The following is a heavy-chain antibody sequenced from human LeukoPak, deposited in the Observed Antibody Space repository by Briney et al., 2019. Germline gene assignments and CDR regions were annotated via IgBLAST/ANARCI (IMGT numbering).Heavy chain of an antibody. Sequence: GGSLRLSCAASGFTFSSYSMNWVRQAPGKGLEWVSSISSSSRYIYYADSVKGRFTISRDNAKNSLYLQRNSLRAEDTAVYYCARDIRLAAQYWGQGTLVTVSS. CDR1: GFTFSSYS. CDR2: ISSSSRYI. V-gene: IGHV3-21*01. J-gene: IGHJ4*02. CDR3: ARDIRLAAQY. D-gene: IGHD6-6*01.